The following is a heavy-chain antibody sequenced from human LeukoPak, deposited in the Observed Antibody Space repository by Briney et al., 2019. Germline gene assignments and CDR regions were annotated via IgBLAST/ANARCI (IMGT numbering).Heavy chain of an antibody. J-gene: IGHJ4*02. CDR2: IKEDGSDI. Sequence: GGSLRLSCAASGFTFSSSWMSWVRQAPGKGLEWVANIKEDGSDIHYADSVRGRFTISRDNAKNSLYLQMNSLRAEDTAVYYCARDESRIVVVNWGQGTLVTVSS. CDR1: GFTFSSSW. CDR3: ARDESRIVVVN. D-gene: IGHD2-21*01. V-gene: IGHV3-7*01.